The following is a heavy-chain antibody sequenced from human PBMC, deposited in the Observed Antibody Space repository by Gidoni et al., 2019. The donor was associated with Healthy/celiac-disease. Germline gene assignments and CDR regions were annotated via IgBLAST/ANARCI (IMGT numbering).Heavy chain of an antibody. Sequence: QVQRVESGGGMVETGRFLRLSGAASGFAFSSYGMHWVRQAPGKGLEWVAVIWYDGSNKYYADSVKGRFTISRDNSKNTLYLQMNSLRAEDTAVYYCAREPPTVTTMLDYWGQGTLVTVSS. CDR1: GFAFSSYG. CDR2: IWYDGSNK. D-gene: IGHD4-17*01. V-gene: IGHV3-33*01. J-gene: IGHJ4*02. CDR3: AREPPTVTTMLDY.